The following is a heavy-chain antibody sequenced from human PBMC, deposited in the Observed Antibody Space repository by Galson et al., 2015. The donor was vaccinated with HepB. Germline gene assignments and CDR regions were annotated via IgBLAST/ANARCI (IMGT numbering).Heavy chain of an antibody. J-gene: IGHJ6*02. Sequence: SLRLSCAASGFSFSSYGMHWVRQAPGKGLEWVAVIWYDGSNKYYADSGKGRFTISRDNSKNTLYLQMNSLRAEDTAVYYCARDYASSWYFNHYYGMDVWGQGTTVTVSS. V-gene: IGHV3-30*19. CDR3: ARDYASSWYFNHYYGMDV. CDR2: IWYDGSNK. CDR1: GFSFSSYG. D-gene: IGHD6-13*01.